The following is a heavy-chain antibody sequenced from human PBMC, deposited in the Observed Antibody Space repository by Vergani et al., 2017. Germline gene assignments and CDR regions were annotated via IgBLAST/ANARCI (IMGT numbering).Heavy chain of an antibody. CDR1: GFTFSSYG. J-gene: IGHJ4*02. Sequence: QVQLVESGGGVVQPGRSLRLSCAASGFTFSSYGMHWVRQAPGKGLAWVAVIWYDGSNKYYADSVKGRFTISRDNSKNTLYLQMNSLRAEDTAVYYCARDQDCGGDCPEVDDYWGQGTLVTVSS. CDR2: IWYDGSNK. D-gene: IGHD2-21*01. V-gene: IGHV3-33*01. CDR3: ARDQDCGGDCPEVDDY.